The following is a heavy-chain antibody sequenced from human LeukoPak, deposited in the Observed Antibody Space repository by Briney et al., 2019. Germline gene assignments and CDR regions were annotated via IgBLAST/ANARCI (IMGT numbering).Heavy chain of an antibody. CDR3: ARVLDPTPEFGIAAALWDY. CDR1: GYTFTSYY. V-gene: IGHV1-46*01. CDR2: INPSGGST. D-gene: IGHD6-13*01. Sequence: GSSVKVSCKASGYTFTSYYMHWVRQTTGQALEWMGIINPSGGSTSYAQKFQGSVTMTRDTSTSTVYMELSRLRSDDTAVYYCARVLDPTPEFGIAAALWDYWGQGTLVTVSS. J-gene: IGHJ4*02.